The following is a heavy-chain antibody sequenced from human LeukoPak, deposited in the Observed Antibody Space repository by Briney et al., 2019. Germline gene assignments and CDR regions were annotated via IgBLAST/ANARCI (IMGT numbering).Heavy chain of an antibody. CDR3: ARESYSSSSFDY. J-gene: IGHJ4*02. Sequence: GGSLRLSCAASGFTFSSYEMNWVRQAPGKGLEWVSYISSSSSSYTNYADSVKGRFTISRDNAKNSLYLQMNSLRAEDTAVYYCARESYSSSSFDYWGQGTLVTVSS. V-gene: IGHV3-48*03. CDR1: GFTFSSYE. CDR2: ISSSSSSYT. D-gene: IGHD6-6*01.